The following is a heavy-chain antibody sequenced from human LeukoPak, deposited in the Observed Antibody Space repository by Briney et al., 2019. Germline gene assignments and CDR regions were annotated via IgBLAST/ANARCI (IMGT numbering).Heavy chain of an antibody. CDR2: IYYSGST. CDR1: GGSISSYY. CDR3: ARSAYSSGWYYYYGMDV. D-gene: IGHD6-19*01. Sequence: PSETLSLTCTVSGGSISSYYWSWIRQPPGKGLEWIGYIYYSGSTNYNPSLKSRVTISVDTSKNQFSLKLSSVTAADTAVYYCARSAYSSGWYYYYGMDVWGQGTTVTVSS. V-gene: IGHV4-59*08. J-gene: IGHJ6*02.